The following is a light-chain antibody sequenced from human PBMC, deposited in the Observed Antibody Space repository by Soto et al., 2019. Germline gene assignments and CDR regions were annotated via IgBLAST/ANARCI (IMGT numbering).Light chain of an antibody. CDR3: QQYNNWPFT. J-gene: IGKJ3*01. Sequence: EIVMTQSPATLSVSPGERATLSCRASQSLSSNLAWYQQKPGQAPRLLIYGASTRATGIPATFSGSGSGTELTHTIISLQSEDFAFYYCQQYNNWPFTFGPGTKVDIK. V-gene: IGKV3-15*01. CDR2: GAS. CDR1: QSLSSN.